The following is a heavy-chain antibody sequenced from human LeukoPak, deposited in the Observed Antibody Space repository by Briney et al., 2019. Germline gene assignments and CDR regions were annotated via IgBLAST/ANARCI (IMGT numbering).Heavy chain of an antibody. J-gene: IGHJ4*02. CDR2: IYYSGST. Sequence: PSETLSLTCTVSGGSVSSTTYFWSWIRQPPGKGLEWIGSIYYSGSTYYNPSLKSRVTISVDTSKNQFSLKLRSVTAADTAVYYCASSSGYYYFSDSWGQGTLVTVSS. CDR1: GGSVSSTTYF. D-gene: IGHD3-22*01. V-gene: IGHV4-39*01. CDR3: ASSSGYYYFSDS.